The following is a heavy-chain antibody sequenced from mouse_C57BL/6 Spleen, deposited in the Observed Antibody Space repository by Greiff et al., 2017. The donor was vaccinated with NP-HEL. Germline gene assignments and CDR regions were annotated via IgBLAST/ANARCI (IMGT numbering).Heavy chain of an antibody. CDR3: ARSYGSSLYWYFDV. J-gene: IGHJ1*03. CDR2: IDPSDSYT. Sequence: QVQLKQPGAELVKPGASVKLSCKASGYTFTSYWMQWVKQRPGQGLEWIGEIDPSDSYTNYNQKFKGKATLTVDTSSSTAYMQLSSLTSEDSAVYYCARSYGSSLYWYFDVWGTGTTVTVSS. CDR1: GYTFTSYW. D-gene: IGHD1-1*01. V-gene: IGHV1-50*01.